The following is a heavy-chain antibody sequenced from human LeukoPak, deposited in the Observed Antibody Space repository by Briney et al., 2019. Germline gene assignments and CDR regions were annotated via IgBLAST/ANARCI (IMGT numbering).Heavy chain of an antibody. J-gene: IGHJ4*02. V-gene: IGHV4-59*11. D-gene: IGHD2-2*01. CDR2: IYSSGST. CDR1: GGSISSQY. Sequence: SETLSLTCTVSGGSISSQYWSWIRQPPGKGLEWIGYIYSSGSTKYNPSLQSRITISVDTSKNQFSLRLSSVTAADTAVYYCARLVSSTSQSRAPFDYWGQGTLVTVSS. CDR3: ARLVSSTSQSRAPFDY.